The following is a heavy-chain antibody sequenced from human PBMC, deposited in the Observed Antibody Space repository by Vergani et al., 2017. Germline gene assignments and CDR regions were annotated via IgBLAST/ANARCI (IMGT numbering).Heavy chain of an antibody. CDR1: GFTFGDYA. D-gene: IGHD4-23*01. J-gene: IGHJ4*02. V-gene: IGHV3-49*03. CDR3: ARGNGGNSPYDY. Sequence: EVQLVESGGGLVQPGRSLRLSCTASGFTFGDYAMSWFRQAPGKGLEWVGFIRSKAYGGTTEYAASVKGRFTISRDDSKSIAYLQMNSLKTEDTAVYYCARGNGGNSPYDYWGQGTLVTVSS. CDR2: IRSKAYGGTT.